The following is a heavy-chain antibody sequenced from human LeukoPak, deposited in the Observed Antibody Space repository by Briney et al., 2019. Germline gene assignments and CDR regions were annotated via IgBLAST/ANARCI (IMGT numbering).Heavy chain of an antibody. J-gene: IGHJ3*02. V-gene: IGHV3-53*01. D-gene: IGHD3-10*01. CDR3: ARAWWFGEDAFDI. CDR2: IYSGGST. Sequence: GGSLRLSCAASGFTFSSYWMSWVRQAPGKGLEWVSVIYSGGSTYYADSVKGRFTISRDNSKNTLYLQMNSLRAEDTAVYYCARAWWFGEDAFDIWGQGTMVTVSS. CDR1: GFTFSSYW.